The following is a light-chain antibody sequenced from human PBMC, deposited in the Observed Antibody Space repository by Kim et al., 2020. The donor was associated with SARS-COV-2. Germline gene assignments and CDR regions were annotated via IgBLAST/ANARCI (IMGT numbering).Light chain of an antibody. Sequence: TLSSTGGTSNIGAGYDVHCYQQLPGTAPKPLIYGNSNRPSGVPDRFSGSKSGTSASLAITGLQAEDEADYYCQSYDSSLSGSVVFGGGTQLTVL. CDR2: GNS. CDR3: QSYDSSLSGSVV. J-gene: IGLJ2*01. V-gene: IGLV1-40*01. CDR1: TSNIGAGYD.